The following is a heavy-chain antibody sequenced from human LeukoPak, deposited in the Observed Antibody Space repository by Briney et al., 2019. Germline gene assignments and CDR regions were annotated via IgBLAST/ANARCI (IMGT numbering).Heavy chain of an antibody. CDR3: ARDGNYYDSSGYYYENGFDY. J-gene: IGHJ4*02. Sequence: GGSLRLSCAASGFTFSSYGMHWVRQAPGKGLEWVAVIWYDGSNKYYADSVKGRFTISRDNSKNTLYLQMNSLRAEDTAVYYCARDGNYYDSSGYYYENGFDYWGQGTLVTVSS. CDR1: GFTFSSYG. V-gene: IGHV3-33*01. D-gene: IGHD3-22*01. CDR2: IWYDGSNK.